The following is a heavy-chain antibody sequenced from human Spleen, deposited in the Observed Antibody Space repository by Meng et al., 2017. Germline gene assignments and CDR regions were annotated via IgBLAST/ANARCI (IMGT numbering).Heavy chain of an antibody. Sequence: GESLKISCKGSGYSFTSYWIGWVRQMPGKGLEWMGIIYPGDSDTKYSPSFQGQVTISADKSISTAYLHWSSLKASDSAMYYCARHRSSGSQRLPLDPWGQGTLVTVSS. CDR1: GYSFTSYW. V-gene: IGHV5-51*01. D-gene: IGHD6-25*01. CDR2: IYPGDSDT. J-gene: IGHJ5*02. CDR3: ARHRSSGSQRLPLDP.